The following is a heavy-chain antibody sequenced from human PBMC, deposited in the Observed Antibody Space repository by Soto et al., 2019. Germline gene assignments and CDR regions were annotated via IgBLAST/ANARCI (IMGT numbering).Heavy chain of an antibody. CDR2: VNWNGGST. V-gene: IGHV3-20*04. Sequence: EVQLVESGGGVLRPGGSLRLSCAASGFIFDDYGMSWARQAPGKGLEWVSGVNWNGGSTGYADSVKGRFTISRDNAKNFLFLQMNSLRVEDTAFYYCVRGASVNFDYWGQGTLVTVSS. J-gene: IGHJ4*02. CDR3: VRGASVNFDY. CDR1: GFIFDDYG.